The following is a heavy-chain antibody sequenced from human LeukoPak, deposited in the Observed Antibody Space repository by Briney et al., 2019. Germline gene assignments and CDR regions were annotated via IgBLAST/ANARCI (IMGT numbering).Heavy chain of an antibody. D-gene: IGHD5-18*01. CDR2: IYPGDSDT. CDR1: GYSFTSYW. Sequence: GESLKISCKGSGYSFTSYWIGWVRQMHGKGLEWMGIIYPGDSDTRYSPSFQGQVTISADKSISTAYLQWSSLKASDTAMYYCARRVGYSYGLNWFDPWGQGTLVTVSS. CDR3: ARRVGYSYGLNWFDP. J-gene: IGHJ5*02. V-gene: IGHV5-51*01.